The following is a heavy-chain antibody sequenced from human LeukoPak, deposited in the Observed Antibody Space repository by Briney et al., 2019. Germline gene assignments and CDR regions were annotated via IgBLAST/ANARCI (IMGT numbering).Heavy chain of an antibody. CDR2: FDPEDGET. D-gene: IGHD6-19*01. J-gene: IGHJ5*02. CDR3: ARDSSGGAVAA. CDR1: GYTFTELS. V-gene: IGHV1-24*01. Sequence: ASVKVSCKVSGYTFTELSMHWVRQAPGKGLEWMGGFDPEDGETIYAQKFQGRVTITADESTSTAYMELSSLRSEDTAVYYCARDSSGGAVAAWGQGTLVTVSS.